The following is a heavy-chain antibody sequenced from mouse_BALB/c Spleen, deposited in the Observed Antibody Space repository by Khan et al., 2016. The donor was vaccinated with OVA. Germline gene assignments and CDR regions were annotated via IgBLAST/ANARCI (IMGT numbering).Heavy chain of an antibody. CDR1: GYTFTNYG. Sequence: QIQLVQSGPELKKPGETVKISCKASGYTFTNYGMNWVKQAPGKGLKWMGWINTYTGEPTYADDFKGRFVFSLETPVSTAYLQISNLKNEDMTTYFCARISSYWYSDVWGAGTTVTVSS. CDR3: ARISSYWYSDV. V-gene: IGHV9-1*02. J-gene: IGHJ1*01. CDR2: INTYTGEP. D-gene: IGHD6-2*01.